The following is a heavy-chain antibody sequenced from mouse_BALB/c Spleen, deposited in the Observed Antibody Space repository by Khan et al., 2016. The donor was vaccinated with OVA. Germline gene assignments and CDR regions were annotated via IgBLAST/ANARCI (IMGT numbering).Heavy chain of an antibody. J-gene: IGHJ3*01. CDR1: GFSLTTYG. V-gene: IGHV2-2*01. CDR3: ARNSYMYDFTY. D-gene: IGHD2-14*01. CDR2: IRSGGST. Sequence: QVQLQQSGPGLVQPSQSLSITCTVSGFSLTTYGIHWIRQSQGKGLEWLGVIRSGGSTDYNGAFISRLSITKDNSKSQVFFKMSSLQADDTAIYYCARNSYMYDFTYWGQGTLVIVSA.